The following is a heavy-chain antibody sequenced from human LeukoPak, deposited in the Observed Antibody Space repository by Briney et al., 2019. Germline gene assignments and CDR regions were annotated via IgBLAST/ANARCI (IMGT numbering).Heavy chain of an antibody. V-gene: IGHV1-2*02. Sequence: ASVKVSCKASGYTFTGYYMHWVRQAPGQGLEWMGWINPNSGGTNYAQKFQGRVTMTRDTSISTAYMELSRLRSDDTAVYYCARDRVDYGSGSYSSYYGMDVWGQGTTVTVSS. D-gene: IGHD3-10*01. CDR2: INPNSGGT. CDR1: GYTFTGYY. CDR3: ARDRVDYGSGSYSSYYGMDV. J-gene: IGHJ6*02.